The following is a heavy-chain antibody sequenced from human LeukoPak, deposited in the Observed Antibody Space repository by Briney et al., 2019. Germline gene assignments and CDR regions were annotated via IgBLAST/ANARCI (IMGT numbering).Heavy chain of an antibody. CDR1: GFTFSSYS. V-gene: IGHV3-21*01. CDR2: ISSSSSYI. Sequence: GGSLRLSCAASGFTFSSYSMNWVRQAPGKGLEWVSSISSSSSYIYYADSVRGRFTISRDNAKNSLYLQMNSLRAEDTAVYYCAGDPWGYYDSSGYYPWGQGTLVTVSS. J-gene: IGHJ5*02. CDR3: AGDPWGYYDSSGYYP. D-gene: IGHD3-22*01.